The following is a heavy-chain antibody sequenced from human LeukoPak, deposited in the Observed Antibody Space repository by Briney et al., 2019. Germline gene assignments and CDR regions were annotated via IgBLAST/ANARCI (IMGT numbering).Heavy chain of an antibody. CDR2: IYYSGST. CDR3: ARDGGTYTAPLDY. Sequence: SETLSLTCTVSGGSISSYYWSWIRQPPGKGLEWIGYIYYSGSTDYNPSLKSRVTISVDTSKNQFSLKLSSVTAADTAVYYCARDGGTYTAPLDYWGQGTLVTVSS. D-gene: IGHD3-16*01. CDR1: GGSISSYY. J-gene: IGHJ4*02. V-gene: IGHV4-59*12.